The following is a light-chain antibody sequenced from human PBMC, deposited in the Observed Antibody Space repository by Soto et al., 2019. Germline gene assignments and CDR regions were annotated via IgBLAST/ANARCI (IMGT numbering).Light chain of an antibody. CDR1: QSISTSS. CDR3: QQYGSSPGT. V-gene: IGKV3-20*01. J-gene: IGKJ4*01. Sequence: ESVLTHSPGTLSLSPCEDAALNLSASQSISTSSLAWYRQKPGQAPRLLIYGAFNRATGIPDRFSGSGSGTDFTLTISRLEPEDFAVYYCQQYGSSPGTFGGGTKVDIK. CDR2: GAF.